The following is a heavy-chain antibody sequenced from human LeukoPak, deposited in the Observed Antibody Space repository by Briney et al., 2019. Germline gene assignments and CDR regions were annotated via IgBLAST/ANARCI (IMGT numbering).Heavy chain of an antibody. CDR1: GGSISSSSYY. Sequence: SETLSLTCTVSGGSISSSSYYWGWIRQPPGKGLEWIGSIYYSGSTYYNPSLKSRVTISVDTSKNQFSLKLSSVTAADTAVYYCARARRIAAASRWFDPWGQGTLVTVSS. CDR2: IYYSGST. V-gene: IGHV4-39*01. CDR3: ARARRIAAASRWFDP. D-gene: IGHD6-13*01. J-gene: IGHJ5*02.